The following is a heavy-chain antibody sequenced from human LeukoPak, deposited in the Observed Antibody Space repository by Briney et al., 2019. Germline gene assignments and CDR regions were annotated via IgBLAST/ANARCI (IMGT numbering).Heavy chain of an antibody. J-gene: IGHJ3*02. D-gene: IGHD2-15*01. CDR2: ISGSGGST. CDR3: AKDSSLGGAFDI. Sequence: GSLTLSCAASGFTFSSYAMSWVRQAPGKGLEWVSAISGSGGSTYYADSVRGRFTISRDNSKNTLYLQMNSLRAEDTAVYYCAKDSSLGGAFDIWGQGTMVTVSS. V-gene: IGHV3-23*01. CDR1: GFTFSSYA.